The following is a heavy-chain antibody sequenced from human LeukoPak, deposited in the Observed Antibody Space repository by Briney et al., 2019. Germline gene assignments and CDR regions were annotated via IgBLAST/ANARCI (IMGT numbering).Heavy chain of an antibody. Sequence: SETLSLTCTVSGGSISSYYWSWIRQPAGKGLEWIGRIYTSGSTNYNPSLKSRVTMSVDMSKNQFSLKLSSVTAADTAVYYCARAVYGCSSTSCSFLFDYWGQGTLVTVSS. J-gene: IGHJ4*02. V-gene: IGHV4-4*07. CDR1: GGSISSYY. CDR2: IYTSGST. CDR3: ARAVYGCSSTSCSFLFDY. D-gene: IGHD2-2*01.